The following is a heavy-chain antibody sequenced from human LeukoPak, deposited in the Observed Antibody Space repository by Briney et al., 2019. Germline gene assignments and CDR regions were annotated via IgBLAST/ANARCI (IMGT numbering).Heavy chain of an antibody. D-gene: IGHD5-24*01. J-gene: IGHJ4*02. Sequence: SETLSLTCAVYGGSFSGYHWSWIRQPPGKGLEWIGEINHSGSTNYNPSLKSRVTISVDTSKNQFSLKLSSVTAADTAVYYCARGMKMATAPFDYWGQGTLVTVSS. CDR1: GGSFSGYH. V-gene: IGHV4-34*01. CDR3: ARGMKMATAPFDY. CDR2: INHSGST.